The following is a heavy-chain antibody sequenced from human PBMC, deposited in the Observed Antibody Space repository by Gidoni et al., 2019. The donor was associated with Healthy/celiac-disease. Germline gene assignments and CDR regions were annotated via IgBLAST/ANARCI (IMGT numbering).Heavy chain of an antibody. CDR2: ISSNVGST. D-gene: IGHD1-1*01. V-gene: IGHV3-64D*08. CDR3: VKGLNWNPDY. J-gene: IGHJ4*02. Sequence: EVQLVESGGGVVQPGGSLIRYCSASGFTFSNYAMHWVRQAPGKGLEYVSAISSNVGSTYYAESVQGRFTISRDNSKNTLYLQMSSLRAEDTAVYYCVKGLNWNPDYWGQGTLVTVSS. CDR1: GFTFSNYA.